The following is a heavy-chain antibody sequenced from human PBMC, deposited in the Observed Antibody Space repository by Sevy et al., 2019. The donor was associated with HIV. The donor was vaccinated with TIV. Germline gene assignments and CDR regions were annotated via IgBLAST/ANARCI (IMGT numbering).Heavy chain of an antibody. V-gene: IGHV3-30*02. Sequence: GGSLRLSCAASGFTFSYSGMHWDRQAPGKGLEWVTFIQYDGSNKYYAYSVKGRFTISRDNSKNTLYLQMNSLRRDDTAVYYCAKNTAAVGTGGFDYWGQGTLVTVSS. D-gene: IGHD6-13*01. CDR2: IQYDGSNK. J-gene: IGHJ4*02. CDR1: GFTFSYSG. CDR3: AKNTAAVGTGGFDY.